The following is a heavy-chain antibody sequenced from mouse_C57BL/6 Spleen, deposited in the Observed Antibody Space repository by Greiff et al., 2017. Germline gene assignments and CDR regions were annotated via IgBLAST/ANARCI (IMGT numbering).Heavy chain of an antibody. CDR3: ARGYYGSSSRLYYFDY. D-gene: IGHD1-1*01. CDR1: GYAFSSYW. Sequence: VQLQQSGAELVKPGASVKISCKASGYAFSSYWMNWVKQRPGKGLEWIGQIYPGDGDTNYNGKFKGKATLTADKSSSTAYMQLSSLTSEDSAVYFCARGYYGSSSRLYYFDYWGQGTTLTVSS. J-gene: IGHJ2*01. CDR2: IYPGDGDT. V-gene: IGHV1-80*01.